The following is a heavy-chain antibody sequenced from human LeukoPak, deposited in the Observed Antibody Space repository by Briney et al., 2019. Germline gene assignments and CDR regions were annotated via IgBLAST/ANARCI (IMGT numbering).Heavy chain of an antibody. CDR3: ARRYYDNSGHSYGYYFDY. Sequence: ASVKVSCKASRYTFIDYYMHWVRQATGQGLEWMGIINPRGGSTIYAQDFQGRVTLTRDTSTSTVYMELSSLRSEDTAVYYCARRYYDNSGHSYGYYFDYWGQGTLVTVSS. J-gene: IGHJ4*02. CDR2: INPRGGST. D-gene: IGHD3-22*01. CDR1: RYTFIDYY. V-gene: IGHV1-46*01.